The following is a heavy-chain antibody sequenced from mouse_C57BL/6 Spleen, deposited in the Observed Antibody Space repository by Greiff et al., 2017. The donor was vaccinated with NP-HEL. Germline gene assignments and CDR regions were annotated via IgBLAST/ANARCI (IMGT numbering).Heavy chain of an antibody. V-gene: IGHV5-6*01. J-gene: IGHJ1*03. Sequence: EVHLVESGGDLVKPGGSLKLSCAASGFTFSSYGMSWVRQTPDKRLEWVATISSGGSYTYYPDSVKGRFTISRDNAKNTLYLQLSSLKSEDTAMYYCARQDYYSNYYWYFDVWGTGTTVTVS. CDR3: ARQDYYSNYYWYFDV. CDR2: ISSGGSYT. D-gene: IGHD2-5*01. CDR1: GFTFSSYG.